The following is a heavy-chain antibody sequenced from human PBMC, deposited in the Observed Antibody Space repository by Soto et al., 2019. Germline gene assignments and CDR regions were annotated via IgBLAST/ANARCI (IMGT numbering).Heavy chain of an antibody. Sequence: QVHLVESGGGVVQPGRSLRLSCAASGFAISAYGMHWVRQAPGKGLEWVAMIYYDGSNKYYADSVKGRFTISRDNSKNTLYLQMSSLRAEDTALYYCARVGGTVTSDYWGQGTLVTVSS. D-gene: IGHD4-17*01. CDR3: ARVGGTVTSDY. CDR2: IYYDGSNK. CDR1: GFAISAYG. J-gene: IGHJ4*02. V-gene: IGHV3-33*01.